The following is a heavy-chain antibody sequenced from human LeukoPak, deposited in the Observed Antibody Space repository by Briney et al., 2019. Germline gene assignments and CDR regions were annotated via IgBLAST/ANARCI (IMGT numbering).Heavy chain of an antibody. CDR3: ARETGGYSYGPPAFDI. J-gene: IGHJ3*02. CDR1: GGSISSYY. CDR2: IYHSGST. D-gene: IGHD5-18*01. Sequence: PSETLSLTCTVSGGSISSYYWSWIRQPAGKGLEWIGRIYHSGSTYYNPSLKSRVTISVDTSKNQFSLKLSSVTAADTAVYYCARETGGYSYGPPAFDIWGQGTMVTVSS. V-gene: IGHV4-4*07.